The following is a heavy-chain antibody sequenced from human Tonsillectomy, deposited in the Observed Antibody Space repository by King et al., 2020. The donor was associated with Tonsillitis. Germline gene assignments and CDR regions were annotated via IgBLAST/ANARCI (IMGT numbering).Heavy chain of an antibody. CDR3: STWGAARH. Sequence: VQLVESGGGLVKPGGSLRLSCAASGFSFTTFSMNWVRQAPGKGLEWVASINCGGSFIFYADAVKGRFTISRDNANNSLSLQMNSLRADDTAVYYCSTWGAARHWGQGTLVTVSS. V-gene: IGHV3-21*01. D-gene: IGHD6-6*01. CDR1: GFSFTTFS. CDR2: INCGGSFI. J-gene: IGHJ4*02.